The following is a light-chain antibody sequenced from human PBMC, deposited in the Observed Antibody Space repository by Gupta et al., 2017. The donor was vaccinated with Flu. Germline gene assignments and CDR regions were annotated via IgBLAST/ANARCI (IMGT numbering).Light chain of an antibody. J-gene: IGKJ4*01. CDR3: QQYDNLPLT. Sequence: IQMTQSLSSLSASVGDRVTITCQASQDISNYLNWYQQKPGKAPKLLIYDASNLETGVPSRFSGSGSGTDFTFTISSLQPEDIATYYCQQYDNLPLTFGGGTKVEIK. V-gene: IGKV1-33*01. CDR1: QDISNY. CDR2: DAS.